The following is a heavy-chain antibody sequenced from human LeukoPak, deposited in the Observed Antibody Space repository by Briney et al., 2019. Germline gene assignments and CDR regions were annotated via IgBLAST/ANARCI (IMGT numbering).Heavy chain of an antibody. CDR2: IYYSGST. CDR3: ARTIYDYVWGSYDY. V-gene: IGHV4-39*07. J-gene: IGHJ4*02. D-gene: IGHD3-16*01. CDR1: GGSISSSSYY. Sequence: PSETLSLTCTVSGGSISSSSYYWGWIRQPPGKGLEWIGSIYYSGSTYYNPPLKSRVTISVDTSKNQFSLKLSSVTAADTAVYYCARTIYDYVWGSYDYWGQGTLVSVSS.